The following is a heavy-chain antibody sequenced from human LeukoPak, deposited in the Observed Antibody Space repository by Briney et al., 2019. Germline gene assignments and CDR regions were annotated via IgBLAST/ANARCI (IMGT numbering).Heavy chain of an antibody. Sequence: PGGSLRLSCAASGFSFSSYAMNWVRQAPGKELEWVSTVSDSGGSTYYADSVKGRFTISRDNSKNTLYLQMNGLRAEDTAVYYCASRRYSSSDRDAFNIWGHGTMVTVSS. D-gene: IGHD6-6*01. V-gene: IGHV3-23*01. CDR2: VSDSGGST. CDR3: ASRRYSSSDRDAFNI. CDR1: GFSFSSYA. J-gene: IGHJ3*02.